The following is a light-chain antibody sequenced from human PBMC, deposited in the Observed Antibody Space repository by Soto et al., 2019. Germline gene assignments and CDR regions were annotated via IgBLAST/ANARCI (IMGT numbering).Light chain of an antibody. J-gene: IGKJ1*01. CDR2: AAS. V-gene: IGKV1-39*01. CDR1: QSISSY. Sequence: DIQMTQSPSSLSASVGDRVTITCRASQSISSYLNWYQQKPGKAPKLLIYAASSLQSGVPSRFSGSGSGTDFTLTISSLQPEDFATYYCQQSSSTPWTFGQGTK. CDR3: QQSSSTPWT.